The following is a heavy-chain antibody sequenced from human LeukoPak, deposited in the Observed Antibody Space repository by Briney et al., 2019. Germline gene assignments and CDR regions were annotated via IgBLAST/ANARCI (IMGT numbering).Heavy chain of an antibody. J-gene: IGHJ4*02. CDR1: GESLNSYY. V-gene: IGHV4-34*01. CDR2: IYESGTT. Sequence: SETLSLTCAVYGESLNSYYWSWVRQPPGEGLERIGEIYESGTTKYNPSLKSRVAISMVPSKQQFSLRLSSVTAADTAVYYCARGAWATRLASWGLGTPVIVSS. D-gene: IGHD2-15*01. CDR3: ARGAWATRLAS.